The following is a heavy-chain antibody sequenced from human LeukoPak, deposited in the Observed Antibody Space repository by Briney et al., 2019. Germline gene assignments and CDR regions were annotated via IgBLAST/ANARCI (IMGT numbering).Heavy chain of an antibody. CDR1: GGSISSGSYY. Sequence: PSETLSLTCTVSGGSISSGSYYWSWIRQPAGKGLEWIGRIYTSGTTNYNPSLKSRVTMSVDTSKNHFSLQLRSVTAADTAVYYCASTTYDYDTSGHYFLDYWGQGSLVTVSS. V-gene: IGHV4-61*02. J-gene: IGHJ4*02. D-gene: IGHD3-22*01. CDR3: ASTTYDYDTSGHYFLDY. CDR2: IYTSGTT.